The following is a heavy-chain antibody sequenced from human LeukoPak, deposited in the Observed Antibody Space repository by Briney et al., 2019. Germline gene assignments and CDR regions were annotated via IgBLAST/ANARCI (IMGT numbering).Heavy chain of an antibody. Sequence: GASVKVSCKASGYTFTSYGISWVRQAPGQGLEWMGRIIPILGIANYAQKFQGRVTITADKSTSTAYMELSSLRSEDTAVYYCARDLSGGYSGYGLDYWGQGTLVTVSS. D-gene: IGHD5-12*01. CDR1: GYTFTSYG. CDR3: ARDLSGGYSGYGLDY. V-gene: IGHV1-69*04. CDR2: IIPILGIA. J-gene: IGHJ4*02.